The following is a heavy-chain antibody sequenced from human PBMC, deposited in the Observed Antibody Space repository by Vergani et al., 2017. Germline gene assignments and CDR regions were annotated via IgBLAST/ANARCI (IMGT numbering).Heavy chain of an antibody. V-gene: IGHV4-30-2*01. CDR1: GDAISRDTYS. CDR3: ARGPTGYSRDWSAYFFYMDV. J-gene: IGHJ6*03. Sequence: QLQLQESDSRLVNPSQTLSLTCTLSGDAISRDTYSWNWVRQPPGKPLDWIGSVYYSGTTDYNPSLGSRVTMSIDKSKNHFSLTLTSVTAADAAFYFCARGPTGYSRDWSAYFFYMDVWGKGTTVTVSS. D-gene: IGHD3/OR15-3a*01. CDR2: VYYSGTT.